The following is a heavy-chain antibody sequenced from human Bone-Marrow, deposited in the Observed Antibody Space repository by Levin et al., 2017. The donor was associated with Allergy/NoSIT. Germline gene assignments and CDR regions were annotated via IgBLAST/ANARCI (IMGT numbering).Heavy chain of an antibody. CDR3: ASAVAGPTYYFHY. Sequence: GASVKVSCKGSVYTFSNYWIAWVRQMPGKGLEWLGIIYPGDSDTRYSPSFQGQVTISADKSINTAYLQWSSLKASDTAMYYCASAVAGPTYYFHYWGQGTLVTVSS. J-gene: IGHJ4*02. CDR1: VYTFSNYW. CDR2: IYPGDSDT. V-gene: IGHV5-51*01. D-gene: IGHD6-19*01.